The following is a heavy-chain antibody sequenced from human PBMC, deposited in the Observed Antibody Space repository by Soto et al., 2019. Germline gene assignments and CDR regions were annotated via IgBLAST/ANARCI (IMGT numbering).Heavy chain of an antibody. CDR2: ISAYNGNT. CDR1: GYTFTSYG. CDR3: ARDIDQDSSSWYGIDAFDI. Sequence: GASVKVSCKASGYTFTSYGISWVRQAPGQGLEWMGWISAYNGNTNYAQKLQGRVTMTTDTSASTAYMELRSLRSDDTAVYYCARDIDQDSSSWYGIDAFDIWGQGTMVTVSS. V-gene: IGHV1-18*01. D-gene: IGHD6-13*01. J-gene: IGHJ3*02.